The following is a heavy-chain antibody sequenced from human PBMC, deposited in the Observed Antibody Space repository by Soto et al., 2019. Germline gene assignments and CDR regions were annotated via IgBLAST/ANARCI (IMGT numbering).Heavy chain of an antibody. CDR3: AKEREVYSSGWNLASGGFDY. J-gene: IGHJ4*02. CDR1: GFTFSSYG. D-gene: IGHD6-19*01. V-gene: IGHV3-30*18. Sequence: GGSLSLSCAASGFTFSSYGMHWVRQAPGKGLEWVAVISYDGSNKYYADSVKGRFTISRDNSKNTLYLQMNSLRAEDTAVYYCAKEREVYSSGWNLASGGFDYWGQGTLVTVSS. CDR2: ISYDGSNK.